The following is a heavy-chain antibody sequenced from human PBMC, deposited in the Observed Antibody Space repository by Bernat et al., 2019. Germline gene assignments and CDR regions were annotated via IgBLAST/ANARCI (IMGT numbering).Heavy chain of an antibody. CDR1: GFSLTTSGVG. D-gene: IGHD1-1*01. CDR2: IYWDDDK. V-gene: IGHV2-5*02. J-gene: IGHJ5*02. Sequence: QITLKESGPTLVNPTQTLTLTCTFSGFSLTTSGVGVGWIRQPPAKALEWLVFIYWDDDKRYSQTLRSRLTITKDTPKNQVVLTMTNMDHVDTATYYCADRRAYSSNWNSGCFDPWGQGTLVTVSS. CDR3: ADRRAYSSNWNSGCFDP.